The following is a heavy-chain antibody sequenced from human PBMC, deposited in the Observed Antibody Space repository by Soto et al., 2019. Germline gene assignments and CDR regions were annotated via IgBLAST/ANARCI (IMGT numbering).Heavy chain of an antibody. CDR3: TRGPRATSAGTSAH. CDR1: GSTFNMYW. V-gene: IGHV3-74*01. J-gene: IGHJ4*02. Sequence: PGGSLRLSCAGSGSTFNMYWMHWVRQVPGKGPVWVARIYNDGTYADYADSVKGRFTISRDNAKDTLYLQMNDLRAEDSALYHCTRGPRATSAGTSAHWGQGTLVTVSS. D-gene: IGHD6-13*01. CDR2: IYNDGTYA.